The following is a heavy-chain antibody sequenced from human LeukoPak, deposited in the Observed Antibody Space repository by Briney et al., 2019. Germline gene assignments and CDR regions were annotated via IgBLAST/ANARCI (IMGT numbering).Heavy chain of an antibody. CDR1: GYSFTGYF. CDR3: ASLYYDSSAVDAFDI. Sequence: ASVKVSCKASGYSFTGYFIHWVRQAPGQGLEWMAWINPNSCDTRYAQKFQDRVTMIRDTSISTAYMELSRLRSDDTAVYYCASLYYDSSAVDAFDIWGQGTKVTVSS. D-gene: IGHD3-22*01. CDR2: INPNSCDT. J-gene: IGHJ3*02. V-gene: IGHV1-2*02.